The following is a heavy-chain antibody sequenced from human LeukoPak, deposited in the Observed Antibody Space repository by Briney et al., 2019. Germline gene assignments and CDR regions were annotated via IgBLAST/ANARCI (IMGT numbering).Heavy chain of an antibody. D-gene: IGHD4-17*01. CDR3: AKDPYGDYGMDV. V-gene: IGHV3-23*01. J-gene: IGHJ6*02. CDR2: ISGSGGST. CDR1: GFTFSSYA. Sequence: GGSLRLSCAASGFTFSSYAMSWVRQAPGKGMEWVSAISGSGGSTYYADSVKGRFTISRDNSKNTLYLQMNSLRAEDTAVYYCAKDPYGDYGMDVWGQGTTVTVSS.